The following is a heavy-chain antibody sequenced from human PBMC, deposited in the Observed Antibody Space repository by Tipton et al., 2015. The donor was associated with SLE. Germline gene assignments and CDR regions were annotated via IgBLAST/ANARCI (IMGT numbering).Heavy chain of an antibody. J-gene: IGHJ5*02. CDR2: INHSGST. CDR3: ARGGGVLRYFDSGKNWFDP. D-gene: IGHD3-9*01. V-gene: IGHV4-34*01. Sequence: TLSLTCAVYGGSFSGYYWSWIRQPPGKGLEWIGEINHSGSTNYNPSLKSRVTISVDTSKNQFSLKLSSVTAADTAVYYCARGGGVLRYFDSGKNWFDPWGQGTLVTVSS. CDR1: GGSFSGYY.